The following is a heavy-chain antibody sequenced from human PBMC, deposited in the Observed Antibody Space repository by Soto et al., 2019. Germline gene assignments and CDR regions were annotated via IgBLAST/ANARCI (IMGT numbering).Heavy chain of an antibody. D-gene: IGHD3-10*01. V-gene: IGHV1-18*01. CDR1: GYTFTSYG. CDR2: ISAYNGNT. CDR3: ARDRAVGYNGYGMDV. Sequence: GASVKVSCKASGYTFTSYGISWVRQAPGQGLEWMGWISAYNGNTNYAQKFQGWVTMTRDTSISTAYMELSRLRFDDTAVYYCARDRAVGYNGYGMDVWGQGTTVTVSS. J-gene: IGHJ6*02.